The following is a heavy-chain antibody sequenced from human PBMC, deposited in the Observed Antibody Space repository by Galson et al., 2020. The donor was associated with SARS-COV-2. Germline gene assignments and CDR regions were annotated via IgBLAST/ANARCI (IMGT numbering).Heavy chain of an antibody. CDR2: VSFNGGFR. CDR1: EFAFSSYA. J-gene: IGHJ4*02. D-gene: IGHD3-22*01. CDR3: VREGYFDISGYKGLEY. Sequence: VKIGESLKISCAASEFAFSSYAMHWVRQAPGKGLEWVAVVSFNGGFRDYADSVEGRFTISRDNSKNTLYLEMSSLRPEDTAVYYCVREGYFDISGYKGLEYWGRGTLVTVSS. V-gene: IGHV3-30*04.